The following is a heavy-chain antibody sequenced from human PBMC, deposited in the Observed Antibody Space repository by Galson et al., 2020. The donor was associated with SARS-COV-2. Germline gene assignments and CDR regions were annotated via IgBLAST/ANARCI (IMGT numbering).Heavy chain of an antibody. J-gene: IGHJ4*02. Sequence: ESGPTLVKPTQTLTLTCTFSGFSLSTSGMCVSWIRQPPGKALEWLARLDWDDDKYYSTSLKTRLTISKDTSKNQVVLTMTNMDPVDTATYYCARMHTAMVALDYWGQGTLVTVSS. CDR2: LDWDDDK. CDR1: GFSLSTSGMC. CDR3: ARMHTAMVALDY. D-gene: IGHD5-18*01. V-gene: IGHV2-70*11.